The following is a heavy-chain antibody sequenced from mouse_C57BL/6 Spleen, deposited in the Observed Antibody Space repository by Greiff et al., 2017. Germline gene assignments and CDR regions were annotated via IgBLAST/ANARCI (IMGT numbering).Heavy chain of an antibody. CDR1: GFNITDYY. D-gene: IGHD2-3*01. CDR3: ARYDGFFGY. V-gene: IGHV14-2*01. Sequence: EVQLQQSGAELVKPGASVKLSCTASGFNITDYYMHWVKQRTEQGLEWIGRIDPEDGDTKYAPKFQGKATITADTSSNTAYLQLSSLTSEDTAVYYCARYDGFFGYWGQGTTLTVSS. J-gene: IGHJ2*01. CDR2: IDPEDGDT.